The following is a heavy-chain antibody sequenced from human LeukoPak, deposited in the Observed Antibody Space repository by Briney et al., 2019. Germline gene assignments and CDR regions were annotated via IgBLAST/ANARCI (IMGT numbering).Heavy chain of an antibody. D-gene: IGHD6-6*01. V-gene: IGHV1-69*13. CDR3: ATGHPRPDAFDI. Sequence: GASVKVSCKASGGTFSSYAISWVRQAPGQGLEWMGGIIPIFGTANYAQKFQGRVTITADESTSTAYMELSSLRSEDTAVYYCATGHPRPDAFDIWGQGTMVTVSS. J-gene: IGHJ3*02. CDR2: IIPIFGTA. CDR1: GGTFSSYA.